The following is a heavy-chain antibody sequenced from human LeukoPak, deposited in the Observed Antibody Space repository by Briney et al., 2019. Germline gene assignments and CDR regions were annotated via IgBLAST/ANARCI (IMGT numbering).Heavy chain of an antibody. V-gene: IGHV3-30*18. J-gene: IGHJ4*02. Sequence: GGSLRLSCAASGFTVSSYGMHWVRQAPGKGLKWVAVISYDGSNKYYADSVKGRFTISRDNSKNTLYLQMNSLRPEDTAVYYCAKDFGGYRGDWGQGTLVTVSS. CDR1: GFTVSSYG. CDR2: ISYDGSNK. D-gene: IGHD5-18*01. CDR3: AKDFGGYRGD.